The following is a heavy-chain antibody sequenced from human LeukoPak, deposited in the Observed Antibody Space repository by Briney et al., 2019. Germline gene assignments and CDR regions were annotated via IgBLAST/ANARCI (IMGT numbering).Heavy chain of an antibody. Sequence: GRSLRLSCAASGFTFSSYGMHWVRQAPGKGLEWVAVIWYDGSNKYYADSVKGRFTISRDNSKNTLYLQMNSLRAEDTAVYYCAKGYYDSSGLDALDIWGQGTMVTLSS. J-gene: IGHJ3*02. CDR2: IWYDGSNK. CDR3: AKGYYDSSGLDALDI. CDR1: GFTFSSYG. V-gene: IGHV3-33*06. D-gene: IGHD3-22*01.